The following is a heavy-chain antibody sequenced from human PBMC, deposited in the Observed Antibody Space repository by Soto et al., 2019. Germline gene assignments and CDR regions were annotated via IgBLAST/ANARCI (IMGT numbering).Heavy chain of an antibody. CDR2: IYYSGST. Sequence: QVQLQESGPGLVKPSQTLSLTCTVSGGSISSGGYYWSWIRQHPGKGLEWIGYIYYSGSTYYNPSLKSRVTLSVDTSKNQFSLKLSSVTAADTAVYYCATLKGGGMVAMDKEAFDYWGQGTLVTVSS. V-gene: IGHV4-31*03. CDR3: ATLKGGGMVAMDKEAFDY. CDR1: GGSISSGGYY. D-gene: IGHD5-12*01. J-gene: IGHJ4*02.